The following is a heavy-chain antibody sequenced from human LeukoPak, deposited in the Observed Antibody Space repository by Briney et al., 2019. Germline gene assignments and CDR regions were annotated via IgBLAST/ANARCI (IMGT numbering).Heavy chain of an antibody. Sequence: GGSLRLSCAASGFTFDDYAMHWVRQAPGKGLEWVSLISWDGGSTYYADSVKGRFTISRDNSKNSLYLQMNSLRAEDTALYYCAKENMVRGVIGGFDYWGQGTLVTVSS. CDR2: ISWDGGST. J-gene: IGHJ4*02. CDR1: GFTFDDYA. V-gene: IGHV3-43D*03. D-gene: IGHD3-10*01. CDR3: AKENMVRGVIGGFDY.